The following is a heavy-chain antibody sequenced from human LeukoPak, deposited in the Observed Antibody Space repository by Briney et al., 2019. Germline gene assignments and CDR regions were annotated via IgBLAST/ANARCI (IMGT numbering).Heavy chain of an antibody. J-gene: IGHJ4*02. V-gene: IGHV1-69*04. D-gene: IGHD1-26*01. CDR1: GGTFSSYA. CDR2: IIPILGIA. CDR3: ARDHPAGATVYYFDY. Sequence: GASVKVSCKASGGTFSSYAISWVRQAPGQGLEWMGRIIPILGIANYAQKFQGRVTITADKSTSTAYMELSSLRSTDTAVYYCARDHPAGATVYYFDYWGQGTLVTVSS.